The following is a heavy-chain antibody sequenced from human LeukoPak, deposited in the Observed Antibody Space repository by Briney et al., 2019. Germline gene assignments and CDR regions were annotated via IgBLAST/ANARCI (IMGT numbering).Heavy chain of an antibody. CDR3: ARDRKYYYDSSGFRSLDAFDI. Sequence: ASVKVSCKASGYTFTSYDINWVRQAPGQGLEWMGWMNPNSGNTGYAQKFQGRVTMTRNTSISTAYMELSSLRSEDTAVYYCARDRKYYYDSSGFRSLDAFDIWGQGTMVTVSS. CDR1: GYTFTSYD. V-gene: IGHV1-8*01. D-gene: IGHD3-22*01. J-gene: IGHJ3*02. CDR2: MNPNSGNT.